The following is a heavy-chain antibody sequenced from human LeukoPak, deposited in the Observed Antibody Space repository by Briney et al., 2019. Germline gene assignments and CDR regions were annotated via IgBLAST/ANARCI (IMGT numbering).Heavy chain of an antibody. D-gene: IGHD3-3*01. CDR3: ARDEALSYYDFWSGYYSYSSMDV. Sequence: PGGSLRLSCAASGFTFSSYEMNWVRQAPGKGLEWVSSISSSSSYIYYADSVKGRFTISRDNAKNSLYLQMNSLRAEDTAVYYCARDEALSYYDFWSGYYSYSSMDVWGKGTTVTVSS. CDR2: ISSSSSYI. J-gene: IGHJ6*03. V-gene: IGHV3-21*01. CDR1: GFTFSSYE.